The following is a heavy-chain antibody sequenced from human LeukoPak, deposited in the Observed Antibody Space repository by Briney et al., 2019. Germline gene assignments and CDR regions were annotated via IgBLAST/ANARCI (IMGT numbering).Heavy chain of an antibody. CDR2: IKQDRSEQ. CDR3: ERDDGYSSTLALFDY. D-gene: IGHD6-13*01. CDR1: GFTFSSYW. J-gene: IGHJ4*02. Sequence: PAGSLRLSCAASGFTFSSYWLRWVRQAAGQGLDCVAKIKQDRSEQHYVHSVKGRFTTSKYKAKNSRYLQMNSLRAEDTAVYFCERDDGYSSTLALFDYWGQGTLLTVSS. V-gene: IGHV3-7*01.